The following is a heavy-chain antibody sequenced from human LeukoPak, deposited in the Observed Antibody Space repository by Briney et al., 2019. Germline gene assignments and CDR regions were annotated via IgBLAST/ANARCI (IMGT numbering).Heavy chain of an antibody. CDR1: GASFSDRY. CDR2: IDQSRST. J-gene: IGHJ3*02. CDR3: ARVVGATYDAFDI. Sequence: SETLSLTCAVYGASFSDRYWTWIRQPPGKGLEWIGEIDQSRSTKCNPSLKGRVTISLDTSRNQFSLDLTSVTAADTAVYYCARVVGATYDAFDIWGQGTMVTVSS. V-gene: IGHV4-34*01. D-gene: IGHD1-26*01.